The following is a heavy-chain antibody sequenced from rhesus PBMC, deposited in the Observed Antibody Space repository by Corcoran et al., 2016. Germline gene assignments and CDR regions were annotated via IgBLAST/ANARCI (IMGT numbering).Heavy chain of an antibody. Sequence: QLQLQESGPGLVKPSETLSLTCAVSGGSISGYWWSWIRQPPGKGLEWIGRIDSSASTDYHPSLKRRVTISRDTSKNQFALKLSSVTAADTAVYYCATLRGTTDYWGQGVLVTVSS. CDR3: ATLRGTTDY. CDR1: GGSISGYW. CDR2: IDSSAST. D-gene: IGHD1-26*01. V-gene: IGHV4-160*01. J-gene: IGHJ4*01.